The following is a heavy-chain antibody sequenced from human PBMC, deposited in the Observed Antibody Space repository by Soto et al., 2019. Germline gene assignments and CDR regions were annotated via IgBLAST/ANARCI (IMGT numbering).Heavy chain of an antibody. CDR2: LYWDGDK. CDR1: GFSLSTTGAG. V-gene: IGHV2-5*02. J-gene: IGHJ4*02. Sequence: QITLRESGPTLVQPTQTLTLTCTFSGFSLSTTGAGVAWIRQPPGKALEWLALLYWDGDKRYTPSLKNRLSIAKDPSRNQVVFTMTNMDPMDTATYYCAKDVSDYWGQGTLVTVSS. CDR3: AKDVSDY.